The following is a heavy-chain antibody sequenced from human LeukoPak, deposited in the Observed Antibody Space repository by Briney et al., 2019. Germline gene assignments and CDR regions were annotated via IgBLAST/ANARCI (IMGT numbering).Heavy chain of an antibody. CDR2: ISAYNGNT. J-gene: IGHJ4*02. CDR1: GYTFSSYG. D-gene: IGHD3-22*01. V-gene: IGHV1-18*01. CDR3: ARDRQLGSSGYYAAY. Sequence: GASVKVSCKASGYTFSSYGVSWVRQAPGQGLEWMGWISAYNGNTNYAQKVQGRVILTTEISTSTAYMELRSLRSDDTAVYYCARDRQLGSSGYYAAYWGQGTLVTVSS.